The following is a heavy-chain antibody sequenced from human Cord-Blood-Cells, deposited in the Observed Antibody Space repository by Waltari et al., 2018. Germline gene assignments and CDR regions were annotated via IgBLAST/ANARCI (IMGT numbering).Heavy chain of an antibody. V-gene: IGHV3-21*01. CDR1: GFTFSSYS. CDR3: ARVGNYYGSGSFDY. Sequence: EVQLVESGGGLVKPGGSLRLSCAASGFTFSSYSMNWVRQAPGKGLDWVSSISSSRSYIYYADSVKGRFTISRDNAKNSLYLQMNSLRAEDTAVYYCARVGNYYGSGSFDYWGQGTLVTVSS. CDR2: ISSSRSYI. D-gene: IGHD3-10*01. J-gene: IGHJ4*02.